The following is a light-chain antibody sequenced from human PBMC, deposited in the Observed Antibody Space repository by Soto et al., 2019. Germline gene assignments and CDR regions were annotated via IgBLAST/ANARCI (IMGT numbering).Light chain of an antibody. CDR3: SSYTSSDTVV. V-gene: IGLV2-14*01. CDR2: DVS. Sequence: QSVLTQPASVSGSPGQSITISCTGTSSDVGGYNYVSWYQQHPGKAPKLMIYDVSNRPSGISNRFSGSKSVNTASLTISGLQAEDEADYYCSSYTSSDTVVFGGGTKLTVL. CDR1: SSDVGGYNY. J-gene: IGLJ2*01.